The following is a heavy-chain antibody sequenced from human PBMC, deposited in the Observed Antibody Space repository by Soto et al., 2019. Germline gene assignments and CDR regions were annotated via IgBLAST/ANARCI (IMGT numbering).Heavy chain of an antibody. D-gene: IGHD6-13*01. CDR2: MNPNSGNT. Sequence: QVQLVQSGAEVKKPGASVKVSCKASGYTFTSYDINWVRQATGQGLEWMGWMNPNSGNTGYAQKFQGRVTMTRNTSIXXAXMXXSSLRSEDTAVYYCARAYGSSWYSANYYYYYGMDVWGQGTTVTVSS. J-gene: IGHJ6*02. V-gene: IGHV1-8*01. CDR3: ARAYGSSWYSANYYYYYGMDV. CDR1: GYTFTSYD.